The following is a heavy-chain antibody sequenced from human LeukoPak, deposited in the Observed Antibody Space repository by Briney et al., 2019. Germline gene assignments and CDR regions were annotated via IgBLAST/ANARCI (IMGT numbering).Heavy chain of an antibody. CDR3: AKDSSGELSYYDSSGYYFGLGDY. Sequence: GRSLRLSCAASGFTLDDYAMHWVRQAPGKGLEWVSGISWNSGSIGYADSVKGRFTISRDNAKNSLYLQMSSLRAEDTALYYCAKDSSGELSYYDSSGYYFGLGDYWGQGTLVTVSS. V-gene: IGHV3-9*01. CDR2: ISWNSGSI. D-gene: IGHD3-22*01. J-gene: IGHJ4*02. CDR1: GFTLDDYA.